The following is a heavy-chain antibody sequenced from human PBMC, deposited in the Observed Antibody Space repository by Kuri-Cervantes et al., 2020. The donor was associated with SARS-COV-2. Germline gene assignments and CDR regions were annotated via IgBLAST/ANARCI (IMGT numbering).Heavy chain of an antibody. Sequence: SVKVSCKASGYTFTSYYMHWVRQAPGQGLEWMGGIIPIFGIANYAQKFQGRVTITADKSTSTAYMELSSLRSEDTAVYYCATETGYCSGGSRYPFDYWGQGTLVTVSS. CDR1: GYTFTSYY. D-gene: IGHD2-15*01. CDR2: IIPIFGIA. CDR3: ATETGYCSGGSRYPFDY. V-gene: IGHV1-69*10. J-gene: IGHJ4*02.